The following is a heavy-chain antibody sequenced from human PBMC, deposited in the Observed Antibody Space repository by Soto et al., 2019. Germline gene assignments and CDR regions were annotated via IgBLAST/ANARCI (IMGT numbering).Heavy chain of an antibody. CDR3: ARSDTAMASYYYGMDV. CDR2: IDWDDDK. J-gene: IGHJ6*02. CDR1: GFSLSTSGMC. V-gene: IGHV2-70*01. D-gene: IGHD5-18*01. Sequence: SGFSLSTSGMCVSWIRQPPGKALEWLALIDWDDDKYYSTSLKTRLTISKDTSKNQVVLTMTNMDPVDTATYYCARSDTAMASYYYGMDVWGQGTTVTVSS.